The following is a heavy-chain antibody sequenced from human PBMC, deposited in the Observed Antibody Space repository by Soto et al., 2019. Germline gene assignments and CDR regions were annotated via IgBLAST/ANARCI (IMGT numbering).Heavy chain of an antibody. CDR2: ISGSGGST. CDR3: AKGAICGVVIIPTFDY. V-gene: IGHV3-23*01. Sequence: GGSLRLSCAASGFTFSSYAMSWVRQAPGKGLEWVSAISGSGGSTYYPDSVKGRFTISRDNSKNTLYRQMNSLRAEDTAVYDGAKGAICGVVIIPTFDYWGQGTLVTVSS. CDR1: GFTFSSYA. J-gene: IGHJ4*02. D-gene: IGHD3-3*01.